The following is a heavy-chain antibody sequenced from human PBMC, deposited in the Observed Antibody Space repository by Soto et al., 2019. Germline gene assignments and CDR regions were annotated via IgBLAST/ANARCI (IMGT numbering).Heavy chain of an antibody. D-gene: IGHD1-20*01. Sequence: SETLSLTCAVYGGSFSGYYWSWIRQPPGKGLEWIGEINHSGSTNYNPSLKSRVTISVDTSKNQFSLKLSSVTAADTAVYYCARDIRISDSTGYYYGMDVWGQGTTVTVSS. V-gene: IGHV4-34*01. CDR2: INHSGST. CDR1: GGSFSGYY. J-gene: IGHJ6*02. CDR3: ARDIRISDSTGYYYGMDV.